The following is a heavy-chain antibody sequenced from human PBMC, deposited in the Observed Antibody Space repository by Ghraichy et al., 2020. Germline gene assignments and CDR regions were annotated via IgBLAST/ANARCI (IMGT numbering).Heavy chain of an antibody. Sequence: GGSLRLSCAASGFTFSSYSMNWVRQAPGKGLEWVSYISSSSSTTYNADSVKSRFTISRDNAKNSLYLQMNSLRDEDTAVYYCARDFGGSYWFDYWGQGTLVTVSS. V-gene: IGHV3-48*02. J-gene: IGHJ4*02. CDR1: GFTFSSYS. D-gene: IGHD1-26*01. CDR2: ISSSSSTT. CDR3: ARDFGGSYWFDY.